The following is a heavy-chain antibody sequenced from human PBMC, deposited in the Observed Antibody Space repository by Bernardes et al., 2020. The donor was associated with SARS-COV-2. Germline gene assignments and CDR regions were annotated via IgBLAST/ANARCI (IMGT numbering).Heavy chain of an antibody. CDR3: AREPQGGFDY. CDR1: AFTFSAYP. Sequence: GSLRLPSVGSAFTFSAYPIHWVRPAPGKGLECVSAISGDAYNTYYTNSVRGRFTISRDNSKNTLYLQMGSLGADDMAVYYCAREPQGGFDYWGQGTLVTVSA. V-gene: IGHV3-64*01. CDR2: ISGDAYNT. J-gene: IGHJ4*02.